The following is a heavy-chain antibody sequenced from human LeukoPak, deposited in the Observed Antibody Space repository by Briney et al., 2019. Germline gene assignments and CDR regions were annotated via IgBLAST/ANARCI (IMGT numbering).Heavy chain of an antibody. Sequence: PGGSLRLSCAASGFTFSSYWMHWVRQAPGKWLVWVSRINSDGSNISYAASVKGRFTISRDNAKNTLYLQMNSLRAEDTAVYYCATDFYGDYADYWGQGTLVTVSS. CDR1: GFTFSSYW. V-gene: IGHV3-74*01. D-gene: IGHD4-17*01. CDR2: INSDGSNI. CDR3: ATDFYGDYADY. J-gene: IGHJ4*02.